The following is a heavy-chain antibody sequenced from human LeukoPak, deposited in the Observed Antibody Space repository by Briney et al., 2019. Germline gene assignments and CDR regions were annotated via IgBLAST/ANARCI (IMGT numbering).Heavy chain of an antibody. J-gene: IGHJ6*03. CDR1: GFTLSSYW. CDR3: VRVLLWFGEPYYMDV. Sequence: GGSLRLSCAVSGFTLSSYWMSWVRQAPGKGLEWVANIKQDGSEKYYVDSVKGRFTISRDNAKNSLYLQMNSLRAEDTAVYYCVRVLLWFGEPYYMDVWGKGTTVTVSS. D-gene: IGHD3-10*01. CDR2: IKQDGSEK. V-gene: IGHV3-7*04.